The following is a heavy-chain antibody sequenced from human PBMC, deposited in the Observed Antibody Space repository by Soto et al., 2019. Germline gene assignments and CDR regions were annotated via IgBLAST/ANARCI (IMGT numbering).Heavy chain of an antibody. CDR3: ARGGSDYEGSGYYQGHV. Sequence: QVQLVQSGAEVKKPGSSVKLSCKSSGGTFSNYGFSWVRQAPGQGLECMGGIVPIFGAEHPQKFQGRVTITADESTNTVFMELRGLRSEDTAVYYCARGGSDYEGSGYYQGHVWGQGTTVTVSS. CDR1: GGTFSNYG. J-gene: IGHJ6*02. CDR2: IVPIFGA. V-gene: IGHV1-69*12. D-gene: IGHD3-22*01.